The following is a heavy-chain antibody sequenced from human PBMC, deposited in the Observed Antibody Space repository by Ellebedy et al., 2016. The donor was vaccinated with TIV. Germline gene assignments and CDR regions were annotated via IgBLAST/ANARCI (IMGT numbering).Heavy chain of an antibody. CDR1: GGTFSSYS. J-gene: IGHJ3*02. CDR3: ERAPPPRGDRSADAFDI. Sequence: AASVKVSCKASGGTFSSYSINWVRQAPGQGLEWMGRIIPILDITNYAQNFQGRVTITADKSTSTAYMELSSLRSEDTAVYYCERAPPPRGDRSADAFDIWGQGTMVTVSS. CDR2: IIPILDIT. V-gene: IGHV1-69*04. D-gene: IGHD7-27*01.